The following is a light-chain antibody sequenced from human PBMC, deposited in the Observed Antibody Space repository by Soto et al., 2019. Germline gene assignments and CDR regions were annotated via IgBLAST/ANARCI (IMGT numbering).Light chain of an antibody. Sequence: QPVLTQSPSASASLGASVKLTCTLRSLHSSYAIAWHQQQPEKGPRYLMKLNSDGSHSKGDGIPDRFSGSSSGAERYLTISSLQSEDDADYYCQTWGTGIHYVFGTGTKLTVL. J-gene: IGLJ1*01. CDR3: QTWGTGIHYV. CDR2: LNSDGSH. CDR1: SLHSSYA. V-gene: IGLV4-69*01.